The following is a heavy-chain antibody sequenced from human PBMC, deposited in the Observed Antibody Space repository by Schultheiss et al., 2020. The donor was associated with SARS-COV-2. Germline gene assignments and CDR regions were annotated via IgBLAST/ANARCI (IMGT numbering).Heavy chain of an antibody. CDR3: ARHAQVPLIKEGFDY. V-gene: IGHV3-11*01. Sequence: GGSLRLSCAASGFTFSDYYMSWIRQAPGKGLEWVSYISSSGSTIYYADSVKGRFTISRDNAKNSLYLQMNSLRAEDTAVYFCARHAQVPLIKEGFDYWGQGTLVTVSS. J-gene: IGHJ4*02. D-gene: IGHD3-10*01. CDR1: GFTFSDYY. CDR2: ISSSGSTI.